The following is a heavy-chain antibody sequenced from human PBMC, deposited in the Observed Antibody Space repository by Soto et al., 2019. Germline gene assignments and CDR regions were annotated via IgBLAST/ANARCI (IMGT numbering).Heavy chain of an antibody. Sequence: SETLSLTCAVSGGSIISSNCLILVRHPPGKGLEWIGEIYHSGSTNYNPSLESRVTISVDKPKNQFSLKLSSVTAADTAVYYCARDLVWTADDAFDIWGQGTMVTVSS. CDR1: GGSIISSNC. D-gene: IGHD1-1*01. CDR2: IYHSGST. V-gene: IGHV4-4*02. CDR3: ARDLVWTADDAFDI. J-gene: IGHJ3*02.